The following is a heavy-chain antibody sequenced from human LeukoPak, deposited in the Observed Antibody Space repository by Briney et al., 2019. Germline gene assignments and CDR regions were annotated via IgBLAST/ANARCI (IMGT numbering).Heavy chain of an antibody. CDR3: ARDRYGSGSYYRY. D-gene: IGHD3-10*01. V-gene: IGHV4-31*03. Sequence: SETLSLTCTVSGGSISSGGYYWSWIRQHPGKGLEWIGYIYYSGSTYYNPSLKSRVTISVDTSKNQFSLKLSSVTAADTAVYYCARDRYGSGSYYRYWGQGTLVTVPS. J-gene: IGHJ4*02. CDR2: IYYSGST. CDR1: GGSISSGGYY.